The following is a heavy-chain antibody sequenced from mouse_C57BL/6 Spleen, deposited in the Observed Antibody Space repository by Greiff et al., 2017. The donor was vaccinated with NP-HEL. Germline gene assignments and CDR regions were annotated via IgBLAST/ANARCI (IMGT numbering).Heavy chain of an antibody. J-gene: IGHJ3*01. CDR2: IWRGGGT. D-gene: IGHD2-2*01. CDR3: AKKACGYDWFAD. Sequence: VKLMESGPGLVQPSQSLSITCTVSGFSLTSSGVHWVRQSPGKGLEWLGVIWRGGGTDYYAAFLSSLSINTYNSKSQVYFKMNSLQADDTDIYSCAKKACGYDWFADWGQGTLVTVSA. CDR1: GFSLTSSG. V-gene: IGHV2-5*01.